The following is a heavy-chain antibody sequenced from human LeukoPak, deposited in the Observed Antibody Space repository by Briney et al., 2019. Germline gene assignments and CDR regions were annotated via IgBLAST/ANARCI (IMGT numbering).Heavy chain of an antibody. CDR1: GFTLSSYD. Sequence: GGSLRLSCAASGFTLSSYDMHWVRQATGKGLEWVSTVNTAGDTYYPGSVKGRFTISRENAKNSLYLQMNSLRAGDTAVYYCTRGDYYDSSGYPNWFDPWGQGTLVTVSS. J-gene: IGHJ5*02. CDR2: VNTAGDT. D-gene: IGHD3-22*01. V-gene: IGHV3-13*01. CDR3: TRGDYYDSSGYPNWFDP.